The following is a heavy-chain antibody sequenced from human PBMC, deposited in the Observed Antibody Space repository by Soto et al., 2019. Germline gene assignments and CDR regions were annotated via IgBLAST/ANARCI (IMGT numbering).Heavy chain of an antibody. CDR3: RAYSGDLENYFDY. V-gene: IGHV3-73*01. D-gene: IGHD1-26*01. J-gene: IGHJ4*02. Sequence: GGSLRLSCAASGFTLSGSAMHWVRQASGKGLEWVGRIRSKANSYATAYAASVKGRFTISRDDSKNTAYLQMNSLKTEDTAVYYCRAYSGDLENYFDYWGQGTLVTVSS. CDR2: IRSKANSYAT. CDR1: GFTLSGSA.